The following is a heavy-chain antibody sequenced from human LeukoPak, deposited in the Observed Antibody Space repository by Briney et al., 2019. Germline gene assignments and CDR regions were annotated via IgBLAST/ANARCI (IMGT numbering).Heavy chain of an antibody. CDR2: ISAYNGNT. Sequence: ASVKVSCKASGYTFTSYGISWVRQAPGQGLEWMGWISAYNGNTNYAQKLQGRVTMTTDTSTSTAYMELRSLRSDDTAVYYCAKDSILAAGMGGMAFDIWGQGTMVTVSS. CDR3: AKDSILAAGMGGMAFDI. D-gene: IGHD6-13*01. V-gene: IGHV1-18*01. J-gene: IGHJ3*02. CDR1: GYTFTSYG.